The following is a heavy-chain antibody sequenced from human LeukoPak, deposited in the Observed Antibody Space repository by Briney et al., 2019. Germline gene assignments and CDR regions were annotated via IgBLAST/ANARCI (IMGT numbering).Heavy chain of an antibody. J-gene: IGHJ4*02. CDR2: INTGGST. Sequence: PGGSLRLSCAASGFTVSSNYMSWVRQAPGKGLEWVSFINTGGSTYYADSVKGRFTISRDNSKNTLFLQMNSLRAEDTAVYYCARGGLHSDFDSWGQGTLVTVSS. D-gene: IGHD5-24*01. CDR1: GFTVSSNY. V-gene: IGHV3-66*01. CDR3: ARGGLHSDFDS.